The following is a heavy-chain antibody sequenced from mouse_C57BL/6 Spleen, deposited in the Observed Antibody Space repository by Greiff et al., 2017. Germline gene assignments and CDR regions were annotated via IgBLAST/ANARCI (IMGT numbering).Heavy chain of an antibody. D-gene: IGHD2-2*01. J-gene: IGHJ1*03. V-gene: IGHV1-52*01. CDR2: IDPSDSET. Sequence: VQLQQPGAELVRPGSSVKLSCKASGYTFTSYWMHWVKQRPIQGLEWIGNIDPSDSETHYNQKFKDKATLTVDKSSSTAYMQLSSLTSEDSAVXYCARPIYCGYDEWYFDVWGTGTTVTVSS. CDR3: ARPIYCGYDEWYFDV. CDR1: GYTFTSYW.